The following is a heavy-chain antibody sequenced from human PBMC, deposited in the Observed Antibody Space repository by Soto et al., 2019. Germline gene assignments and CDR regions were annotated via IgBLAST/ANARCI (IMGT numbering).Heavy chain of an antibody. J-gene: IGHJ4*02. D-gene: IGHD3-10*01. CDR1: GFTFSSYS. Sequence: PGGSLRLSCAAPGFTFSSYSMHGVRQARGKGLEWVSSISSSSSYIYYADSVKGRFTISRDNAKNSLYLEMNSLRAEDTAVYYCARGNYGSGSYLGWGQGTLVTVS. V-gene: IGHV3-21*01. CDR3: ARGNYGSGSYLG. CDR2: ISSSSSYI.